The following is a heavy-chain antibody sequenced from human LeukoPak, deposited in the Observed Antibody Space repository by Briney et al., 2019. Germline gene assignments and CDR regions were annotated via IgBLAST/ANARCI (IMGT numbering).Heavy chain of an antibody. V-gene: IGHV1-46*01. D-gene: IGHD6-13*01. CDR2: INPSGGST. J-gene: IGHJ4*02. CDR3: AREFLEVGYSNSWVFGY. Sequence: ASVKVSCKASGYTFTSYYMHWVRQAPGQGLEWMGVINPSGGSTSYAQKFQGRVTMTRDTSTSTVYMELSSLRSEDTAVYYCAREFLEVGYSNSWVFGYWGQGTLVTVSS. CDR1: GYTFTSYY.